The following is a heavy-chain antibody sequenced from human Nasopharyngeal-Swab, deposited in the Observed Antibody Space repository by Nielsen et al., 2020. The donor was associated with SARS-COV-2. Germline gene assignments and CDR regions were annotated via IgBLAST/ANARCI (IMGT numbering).Heavy chain of an antibody. J-gene: IGHJ4*02. CDR2: IIPIFGTA. V-gene: IGHV1-69*13. D-gene: IGHD6-19*01. CDR3: ARGAVAETIAYFDY. Sequence: SVKVSCKASGCTFSSYANSWVRQAPGQGLEWMGGIIPIFGTANYAQKFQGRVTITADESTSTAYMELSSLRSEDTAVYYCARGAVAETIAYFDYWGQGTLVTVSS. CDR1: GCTFSSYA.